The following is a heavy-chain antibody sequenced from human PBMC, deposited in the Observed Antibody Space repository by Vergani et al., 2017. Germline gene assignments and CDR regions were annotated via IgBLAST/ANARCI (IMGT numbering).Heavy chain of an antibody. Sequence: QVQLVQSGAEVKKPGSSVKVSCKASGGTFSSYAISWVRQAPGKGLEWMGRIIPIFGTTNYAQKLQGRVTITADESTSTAYMELCSLRSEDTAVYYCARESPCVSSTSCYVVAGCAFDIWGQGTMVTVSS. CDR1: GGTFSSYA. D-gene: IGHD2-2*01. CDR2: IIPIFGTT. CDR3: ARESPCVSSTSCYVVAGCAFDI. J-gene: IGHJ3*02. V-gene: IGHV1-69*18.